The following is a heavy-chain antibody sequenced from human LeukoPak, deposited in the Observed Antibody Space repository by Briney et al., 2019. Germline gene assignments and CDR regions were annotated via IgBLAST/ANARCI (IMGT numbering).Heavy chain of an antibody. D-gene: IGHD3-22*01. Sequence: ASVKASCKASGGTFSSYAISWVRQAPGQGLEWMGGIIPIFGTANYAQKFQGRVTITADESTSTAYMELSSLRSEDTAVYYCARDSNPSTYYYDSSEFDYWGQGTLVTVSS. J-gene: IGHJ4*02. CDR1: GGTFSSYA. CDR3: ARDSNPSTYYYDSSEFDY. V-gene: IGHV1-69*13. CDR2: IIPIFGTA.